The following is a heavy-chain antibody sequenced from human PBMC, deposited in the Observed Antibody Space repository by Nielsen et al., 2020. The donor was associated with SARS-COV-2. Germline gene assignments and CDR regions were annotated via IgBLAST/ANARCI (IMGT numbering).Heavy chain of an antibody. J-gene: IGHJ4*02. CDR1: GGSISSSSYY. D-gene: IGHD2-2*01. V-gene: IGHV4-39*01. Sequence: GSLRLSCTVSGGSISSSSYYWGWIRQPPGKGLEWIGSIYYSGSTYYNPSLKSRVTISVDTSKNQFSLKLSSVTAADTAVYYCARGGYCSSTSCYHDYWGQGTLVTVSS. CDR3: ARGGYCSSTSCYHDY. CDR2: IYYSGST.